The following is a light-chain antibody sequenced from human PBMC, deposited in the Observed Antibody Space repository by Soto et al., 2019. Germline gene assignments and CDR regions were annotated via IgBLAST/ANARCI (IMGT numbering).Light chain of an antibody. CDR1: QSVGSN. CDR3: QQYNNWHLIT. Sequence: EMVITQSPATLSVSPGERATLSCRASQSVGSNLAWYQQRPGQAPRLLIYAASTRANGIPARFSGSGSGTEFTLTISSLQSEDFAFYYCQQYNNWHLITFGQGTRLEIK. CDR2: AAS. V-gene: IGKV3-15*01. J-gene: IGKJ5*01.